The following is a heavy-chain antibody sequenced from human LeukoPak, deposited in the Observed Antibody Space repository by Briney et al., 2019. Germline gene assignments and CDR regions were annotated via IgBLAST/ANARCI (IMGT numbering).Heavy chain of an antibody. J-gene: IGHJ4*02. CDR1: GGSISSGGYY. V-gene: IGHV4-31*03. CDR2: IYYSGST. Sequence: SETLSLTCTVSGGSISSGGYYWSWIRQHPGTGLEWIGYIYYSGSTYYNPSLKCRVTISVDTSKNQFSLKLSSVTAADTAVYYCASRKAVAGTGGFDYWGQGTLVTVSS. D-gene: IGHD6-19*01. CDR3: ASRKAVAGTGGFDY.